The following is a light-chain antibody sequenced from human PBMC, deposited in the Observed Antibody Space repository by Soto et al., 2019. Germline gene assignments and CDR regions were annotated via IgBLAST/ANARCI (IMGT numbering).Light chain of an antibody. CDR1: SSNIGGNS. J-gene: IGLJ1*01. CDR2: DDN. CDR3: GLWDSSLSAYV. Sequence: QSVLTQPASVSAAPGQKVTISCSGSSSNIGGNSVSWYQQLPGTAPKLLIYDDNKRPSGIPDRFSGSKSGTSATLGITGFQTGDEADYYCGLWDSSLSAYVFRTWTQVT. V-gene: IGLV1-51*01.